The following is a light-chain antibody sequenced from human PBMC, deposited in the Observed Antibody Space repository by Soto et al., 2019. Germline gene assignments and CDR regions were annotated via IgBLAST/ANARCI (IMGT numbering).Light chain of an antibody. Sequence: DIQMTQSPATLSASVGDRVTVPCRASQSISTLLAWYQQKPGEAPKLLIDKASNLESEVPSRFSGSGSGAEFTLTISSLQPDDFATYYCLQYNSYPFTFGGGTKVDIK. CDR3: LQYNSYPFT. CDR1: QSISTL. CDR2: KAS. V-gene: IGKV1-5*03. J-gene: IGKJ4*01.